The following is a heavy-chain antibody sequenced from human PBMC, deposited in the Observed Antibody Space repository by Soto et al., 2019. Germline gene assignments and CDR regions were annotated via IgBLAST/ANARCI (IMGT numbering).Heavy chain of an antibody. CDR3: ARESEDLTSNFEY. CDR2: ISSTTNYI. CDR1: VFTFTRYS. V-gene: IGHV3-21*06. Sequence: VGSLRLSCASSVFTFTRYSMNCVRHSPGKWLEWVSSISSTTNYIYYGDSMKGRFTISRDNAKNSLYLEMKSLRAEDRAVYYCARESEDLTSNFEYLGQGTRVSVSS. J-gene: IGHJ4*02.